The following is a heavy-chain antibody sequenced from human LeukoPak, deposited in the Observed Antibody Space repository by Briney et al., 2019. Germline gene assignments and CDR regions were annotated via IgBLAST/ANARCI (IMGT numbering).Heavy chain of an antibody. CDR2: ISSSSSTI. Sequence: GSLRLSCAASGFTFSSYSMNWVRQAPGKGLEWVSYISSSSSTIYYADSVKGRFTISRDNAKNSLYLQMNSLRAEDTAVYYCAGISVDTAMVTSDALDYWGQGTLVTVSS. J-gene: IGHJ4*02. CDR3: AGISVDTAMVTSDALDY. V-gene: IGHV3-48*04. D-gene: IGHD5-18*01. CDR1: GFTFSSYS.